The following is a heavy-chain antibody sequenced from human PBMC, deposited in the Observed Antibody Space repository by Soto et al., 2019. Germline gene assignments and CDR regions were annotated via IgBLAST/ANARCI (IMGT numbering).Heavy chain of an antibody. CDR3: RVWDGDASFYSYYGMDV. CDR1: GGSISSSSYY. V-gene: IGHV4-39*01. Sequence: QLQLQESGPGLVKPSETLSLTCTVSGGSISSSSYYWGWIRQPPGKGLEWIGSIYYSGSTYYNPSLKSRVTISVDTSTNQFSLKLSSVTAADTAVYYCRVWDGDASFYSYYGMDVWGQGTTVTVSS. J-gene: IGHJ6*02. CDR2: IYYSGST. D-gene: IGHD4-17*01.